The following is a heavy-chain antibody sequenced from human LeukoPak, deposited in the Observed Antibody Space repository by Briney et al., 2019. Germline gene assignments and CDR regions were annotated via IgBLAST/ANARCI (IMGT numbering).Heavy chain of an antibody. CDR1: GFTFSTYA. V-gene: IGHV3-7*03. Sequence: GGSLRLSCAASGFTFSTYAMSWVRQAPGKGLEWVANIKQDGSEKNYVDSVKGRFIISRDNAKNSLYLQMNTLRADDTAVYYCARDGFGTGSNWGQGTLVTVSS. D-gene: IGHD3-16*01. J-gene: IGHJ4*02. CDR2: IKQDGSEK. CDR3: ARDGFGTGSN.